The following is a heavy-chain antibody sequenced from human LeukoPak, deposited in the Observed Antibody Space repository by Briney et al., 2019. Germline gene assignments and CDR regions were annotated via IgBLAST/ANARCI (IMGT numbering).Heavy chain of an antibody. CDR3: ARDIAAAGTDDAFDI. CDR1: GFTFSSYE. V-gene: IGHV3-64*01. CDR2: ISSNGGST. Sequence: AGSLRLSCVVSGFTFSSYEMNWVRQAPAKGLEYVSAISSNGGSTYYANSVKGRFTISRDNSKNTLYLQMGSLRAEDMAVYYCARDIAAAGTDDAFDIWGQGTMVTVSS. J-gene: IGHJ3*02. D-gene: IGHD6-13*01.